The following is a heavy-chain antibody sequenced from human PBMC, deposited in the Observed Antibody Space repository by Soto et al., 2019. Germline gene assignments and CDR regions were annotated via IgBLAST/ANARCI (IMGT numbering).Heavy chain of an antibody. V-gene: IGHV3-74*01. Sequence: GGSLRLSCAASGFTFSSYWMHWVRQAPGKGLEWVSRIEGDGSSTTSADSVKGRFTVSRDDARNTLYLQMSSLRADDTAIYYCAREGLDTAGFFDVWGQGRMVTVSS. CDR3: AREGLDTAGFFDV. D-gene: IGHD6-13*01. CDR2: IEGDGSST. CDR1: GFTFSSYW. J-gene: IGHJ3*01.